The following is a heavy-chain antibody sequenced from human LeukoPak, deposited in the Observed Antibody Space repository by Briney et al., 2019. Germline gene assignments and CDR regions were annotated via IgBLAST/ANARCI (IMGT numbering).Heavy chain of an antibody. J-gene: IGHJ4*02. D-gene: IGHD3-22*01. CDR2: ISSSGGST. CDR1: GFIFTSYA. Sequence: PGGSLRLSCAASGFIFTSYAMSWVRQTPGKGLEWVSGISSSGGSTYYADSVKGHFTISRDNSKNTVYLQMNSLRTEDTAVYYCTTNFITKLEDWGQGTLVTVSS. CDR3: TTNFITKLED. V-gene: IGHV3-23*01.